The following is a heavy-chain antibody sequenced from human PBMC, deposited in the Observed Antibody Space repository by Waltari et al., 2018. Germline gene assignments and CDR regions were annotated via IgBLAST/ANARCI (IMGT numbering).Heavy chain of an antibody. CDR3: ARGAPGIAL. J-gene: IGHJ4*02. V-gene: IGHV3-30-3*01. CDR2: ISYDGSNK. Sequence: QVQLVESGGGVVQPGRSLRLSCAASGFTFSSYAMHWVRQAPGKGLEWVAVISYDGSNKYYADSVKGRFTISRDNSKNTLYLQMNSLRAEDTAVYYCARGAPGIALWGQGTLVTVSS. CDR1: GFTFSSYA. D-gene: IGHD6-13*01.